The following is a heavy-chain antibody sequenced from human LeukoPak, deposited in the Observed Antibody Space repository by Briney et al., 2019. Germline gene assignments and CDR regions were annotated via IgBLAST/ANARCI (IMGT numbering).Heavy chain of an antibody. CDR3: AKANGSGSYYNNYYSGMAV. CDR1: GFTFSSFA. J-gene: IGHJ6*02. V-gene: IGHV3-23*01. Sequence: PGGSLRLSCAASGFTFSSFAMSWVRQAPGKGLEWVSAISGSGGSTYYADSVKGRFTISRDNSKNTLYLQMNSLRAEDTAVYYCAKANGSGSYYNNYYSGMAVWGQGTTVTVSS. D-gene: IGHD3-10*01. CDR2: ISGSGGST.